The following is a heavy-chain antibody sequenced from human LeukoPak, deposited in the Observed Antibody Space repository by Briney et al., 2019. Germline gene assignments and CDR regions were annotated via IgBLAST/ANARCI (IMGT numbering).Heavy chain of an antibody. Sequence: SGGSLRLSCAASGFTFSSYGMHWVRQAPGKGLEWVAVIWYDGSNKYYADSVKGRFTISRDNSKNTLYLQMNSLRAEDTAVYYWGREGDIIYVFDIGGKGKRATVFS. V-gene: IGHV3-33*01. CDR3: GREGDIIYVFDI. D-gene: IGHD3-10*01. CDR2: IWYDGSNK. CDR1: GFTFSSYG. J-gene: IGHJ3*02.